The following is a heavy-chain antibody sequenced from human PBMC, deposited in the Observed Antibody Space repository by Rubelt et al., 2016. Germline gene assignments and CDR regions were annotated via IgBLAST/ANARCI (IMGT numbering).Heavy chain of an antibody. Sequence: EVQLVESGGGLVQPGGSLRLSCAASGFTVSSNYMSWVRQAPGKGLEWVSVIYRGGRTYYADSVKGRFTSARDNSKNTLYLQMNSRRAEDTAVYYCARVKGYFDYWGQGTLVTVSS. J-gene: IGHJ4*02. CDR3: ARVKGYFDY. CDR2: IYRGGRT. CDR1: GFTVSSNY. V-gene: IGHV3-53*01.